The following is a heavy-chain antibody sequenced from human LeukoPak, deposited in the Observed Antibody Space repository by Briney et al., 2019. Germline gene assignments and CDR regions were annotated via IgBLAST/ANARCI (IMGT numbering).Heavy chain of an antibody. D-gene: IGHD3-10*01. V-gene: IGHV3-30*03. CDR2: ISYDGSNK. J-gene: IGHJ4*02. CDR1: GFTFSSYG. CDR3: ARGSSITMVRGVILGDY. Sequence: PGGSLRLSCAASGFTFSSYGMHWVRQAPGKGLEWVAVISYDGSNKYYADSVKGRFTISRDNSKNTLYLQMNSLRSEDTAVYYCARGSSITMVRGVILGDYWGQGTLVTVSS.